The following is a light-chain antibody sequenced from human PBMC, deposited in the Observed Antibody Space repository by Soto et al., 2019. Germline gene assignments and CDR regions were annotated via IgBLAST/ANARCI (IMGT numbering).Light chain of an antibody. CDR3: SSHTTSGSLV. J-gene: IGLJ3*02. CDR2: EVI. V-gene: IGLV2-14*01. CDR1: SSDVGGYNF. Sequence: QSALTQPASVSGSPGQSITISCTGTSSDVGGYNFVSWYQHHPGKAPELMIYEVIHRPSGVSNRFSGFKSGNTASLTISGLQAEDEADYHCSSHTTSGSLVFGGGTKLTVL.